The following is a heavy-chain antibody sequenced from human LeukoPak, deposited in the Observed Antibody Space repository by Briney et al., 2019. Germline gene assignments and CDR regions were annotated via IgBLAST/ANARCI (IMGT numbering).Heavy chain of an antibody. D-gene: IGHD3-22*01. CDR2: IYYSGST. Sequence: SETLSLTCTVSGVSISSYYWSWIRQPPGKGLEWIGYIYYSGSTNYNPSLKSRVTISVDTSKNQFSLKLSSVIAADTAVYYCARAGYYDSSGYNWFDPWGQGTLVTVSS. V-gene: IGHV4-59*01. CDR1: GVSISSYY. J-gene: IGHJ5*02. CDR3: ARAGYYDSSGYNWFDP.